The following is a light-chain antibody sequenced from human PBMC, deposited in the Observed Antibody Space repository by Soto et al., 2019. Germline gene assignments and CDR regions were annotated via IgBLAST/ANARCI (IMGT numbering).Light chain of an antibody. Sequence: DIQMTQSPSSLSASIGDRVTITCRASQSISSWLAWYQQKPGKAPKVLIFDASSLESGVPSRFSGSGSATEFTLTISSLQPDDFATYYCQQYSTYPWTFGQGTRLGIK. CDR2: DAS. CDR1: QSISSW. CDR3: QQYSTYPWT. V-gene: IGKV1-5*01. J-gene: IGKJ5*01.